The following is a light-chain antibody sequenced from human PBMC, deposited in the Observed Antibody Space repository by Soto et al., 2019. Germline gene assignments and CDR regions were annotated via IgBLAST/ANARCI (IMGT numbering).Light chain of an antibody. V-gene: IGKV3-11*01. CDR2: GAS. J-gene: IGKJ4*01. CDR1: QTILSN. CDR3: QQHISWPLT. Sequence: EIVLTQSPATLSVSPGERVTLSCRASQTILSNLAWYQQKPGQAPRLLIYGASTRATGIPTRFSGSGSGTDFTLTISNLEPEDFAVYYCQQHISWPLTFGGGTKVDIK.